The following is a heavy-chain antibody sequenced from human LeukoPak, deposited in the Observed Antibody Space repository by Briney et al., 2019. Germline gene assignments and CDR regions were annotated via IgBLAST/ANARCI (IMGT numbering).Heavy chain of an antibody. CDR1: GYTFNGYD. Sequence: PGGSLSLSCAASGYTFNGYDMHWVRQAPGKGLEWVSRINSDGTIIGYADSVKGRFTISRDNAKNTLYLQMNSLRADDTAVYYCARSMYCGGDCYYYFDYWGQGTLVTVAS. D-gene: IGHD2-21*02. V-gene: IGHV3-74*01. CDR3: ARSMYCGGDCYYYFDY. J-gene: IGHJ4*02. CDR2: INSDGTII.